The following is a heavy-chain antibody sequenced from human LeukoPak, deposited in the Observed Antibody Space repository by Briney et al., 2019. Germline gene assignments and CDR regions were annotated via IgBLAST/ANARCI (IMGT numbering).Heavy chain of an antibody. CDR3: ARLIFGSSAFYYYYYMDV. D-gene: IGHD3-3*02. Sequence: SETLSLTCTVSGGSISSYYWSWIRQPPGKGLEWIGYIYTSGSTNYNPSLKSRVTISVDTSKNQFSLKLSSVTAADTAVYCCARLIFGSSAFYYYYYMDVWGKGTTVTVSS. CDR1: GGSISSYY. J-gene: IGHJ6*03. CDR2: IYTSGST. V-gene: IGHV4-4*09.